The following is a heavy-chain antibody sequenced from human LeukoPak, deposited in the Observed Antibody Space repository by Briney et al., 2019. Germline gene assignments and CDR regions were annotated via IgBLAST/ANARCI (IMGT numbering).Heavy chain of an antibody. Sequence: ASVKFSCKASGNTFTSYYVHWVRQAPGQGLEWMGIINPSGGSTSYAQKFQGRVTMTRDTSTSTVYMELSSLRSEDTAVYYCARRIAVAGTEDFDYWGQGTLVTVSS. D-gene: IGHD6-19*01. CDR3: ARRIAVAGTEDFDY. J-gene: IGHJ4*02. V-gene: IGHV1-46*01. CDR2: INPSGGST. CDR1: GNTFTSYY.